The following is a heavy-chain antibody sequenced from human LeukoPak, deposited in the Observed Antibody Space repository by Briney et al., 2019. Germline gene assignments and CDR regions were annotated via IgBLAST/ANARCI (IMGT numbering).Heavy chain of an antibody. V-gene: IGHV3-30-3*01. CDR2: ISYDGSNK. Sequence: GGSLRLSCAASGFTFSSYAMHWVRQAPGKGLEWVAVISYDGSNKYYADSVKGRFTISRDNSKNTLYLQMNSLRAEDTAVYYCARHSQYSHMHVWGKGTTVTVSS. CDR3: ARHSQYSHMHV. CDR1: GFTFSSYA. J-gene: IGHJ6*03.